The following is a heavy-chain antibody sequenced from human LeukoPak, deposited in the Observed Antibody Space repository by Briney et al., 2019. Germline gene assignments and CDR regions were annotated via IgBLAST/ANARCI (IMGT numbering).Heavy chain of an antibody. CDR1: GFTFSSYG. CDR2: ISYDGSNK. J-gene: IGHJ2*01. V-gene: IGHV3-30*18. D-gene: IGHD5-18*01. Sequence: GRSLRPSCAASGFTFSSYGMHWVRQAPGKGLEWVAIISYDGSNKYYADSVKGRFTISRDNSKNTLYLQMNSLRAEDTAVYYCAKPGRNSEYSYDPWYFDLWGRGTLVTVSS. CDR3: AKPGRNSEYSYDPWYFDL.